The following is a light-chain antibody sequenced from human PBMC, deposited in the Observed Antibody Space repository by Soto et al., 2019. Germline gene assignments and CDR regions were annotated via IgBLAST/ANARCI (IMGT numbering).Light chain of an antibody. V-gene: IGKV3D-20*02. CDR2: DAS. CDR3: QHREDWPLT. Sequence: EIWLTQFPGTLSLSPGERATLSCTASQSFNSNYLAWYQQKPGQAPRLLIYDASKRATGIPARFSGGGSGTDFTLTISSLEPEDFAVYYCQHREDWPLTFGGGTKVDIK. CDR1: QSFNSNY. J-gene: IGKJ4*01.